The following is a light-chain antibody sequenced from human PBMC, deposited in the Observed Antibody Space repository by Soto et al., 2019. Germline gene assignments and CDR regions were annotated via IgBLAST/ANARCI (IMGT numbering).Light chain of an antibody. CDR1: QSVSNN. V-gene: IGKV3D-15*01. CDR3: QQYNNWPRT. J-gene: IGKJ1*01. CDR2: GAS. Sequence: EIVLTQSPGTLSLSPGERATLSCRASQSVSNNYLAWYQQKPGQAPRLLIYGASNRATGIPARFSGSGSGTEFTLTTSSLQSEDFAVYYCQQYNNWPRTFGQGTKVDIK.